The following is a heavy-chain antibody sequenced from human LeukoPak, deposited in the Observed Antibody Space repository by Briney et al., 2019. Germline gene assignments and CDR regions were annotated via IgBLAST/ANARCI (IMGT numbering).Heavy chain of an antibody. CDR1: GFTFSSYG. CDR2: ISYDGSNK. V-gene: IGHV3-30*18. Sequence: PGRSLRLSCAASGFTFSSYGMHWVRQAPGKGLEWVAVISYDGSNKYYADSVKGRFTISRDNSKNTLYLQMNSLRVDDTAVYYCAKDSSSSNKYFGMDVWGQGTTVTVSS. J-gene: IGHJ6*02. D-gene: IGHD1/OR15-1a*01. CDR3: AKDSSSSNKYFGMDV.